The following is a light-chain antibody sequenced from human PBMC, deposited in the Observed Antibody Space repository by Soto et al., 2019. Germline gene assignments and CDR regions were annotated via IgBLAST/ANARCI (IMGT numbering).Light chain of an antibody. CDR1: QGISNY. V-gene: IGKV1-27*01. CDR3: QNLDRAAFT. J-gene: IGKJ3*01. Sequence: DIQMTQSPSSLSASVGDRVTITCRASQGISNYLAWYQQRPGKVPKLLIYAASTLQSGVPSRFSGSGSGTDFTLSISGLLPEDVAILYSQNLDRAAFTFGSGTKV. CDR2: AAS.